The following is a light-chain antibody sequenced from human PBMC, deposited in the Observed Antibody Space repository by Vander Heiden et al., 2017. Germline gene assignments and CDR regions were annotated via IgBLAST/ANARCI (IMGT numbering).Light chain of an antibody. J-gene: IGLJ3*02. V-gene: IGLV1-47*01. Sequence: TQAISASGTPGQRVTISCSGTRSNIGNNDVYWYQQFPATAPKLLIYNNSHRPSGGPDRFSGSRSGTSAYLDISGLRSEDEADYYCAAWDESLSGWVFGGGTKLTVL. CDR1: RSNIGNND. CDR3: AAWDESLSGWV. CDR2: NNS.